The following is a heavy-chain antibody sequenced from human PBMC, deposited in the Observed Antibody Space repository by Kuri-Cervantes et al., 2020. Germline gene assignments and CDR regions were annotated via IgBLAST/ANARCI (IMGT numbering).Heavy chain of an antibody. Sequence: GGSLRLSCAASGFTFSSYGMHWVRQAPGKGLEWVAVIWYDGSNKYYADSVKGRFTISRDNSKNTLYLQMNSLRAKDTAVYYCARDLSSVTTSLGYYFDYWGQGTLVTVSS. CDR2: IWYDGSNK. CDR1: GFTFSSYG. V-gene: IGHV3-33*01. CDR3: ARDLSSVTTSLGYYFDY. J-gene: IGHJ4*02. D-gene: IGHD4-17*01.